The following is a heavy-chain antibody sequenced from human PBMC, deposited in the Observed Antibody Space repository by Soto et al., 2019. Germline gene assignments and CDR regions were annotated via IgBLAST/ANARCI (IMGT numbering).Heavy chain of an antibody. Sequence: GASVKVSCKASGYTFTSYGISWVRQAPGQGLEWMGWISAYNGNTNYAQKLQGRVTMTTDTSTSTAYMELRSLRSDDTAVYYCARLALQLWSNAIAVAGPFDYWGQGTLVTVSS. CDR2: ISAYNGNT. CDR3: ARLALQLWSNAIAVAGPFDY. D-gene: IGHD6-19*01. V-gene: IGHV1-18*01. J-gene: IGHJ4*02. CDR1: GYTFTSYG.